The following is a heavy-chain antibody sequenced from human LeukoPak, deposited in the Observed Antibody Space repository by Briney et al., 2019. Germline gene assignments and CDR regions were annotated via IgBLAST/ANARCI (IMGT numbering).Heavy chain of an antibody. V-gene: IGHV4-59*01. CDR1: GGSISSYY. J-gene: IGHJ5*02. Sequence: KPSETLSLTCTVSGGSISSYYWSWIRQPPGKGLEWIGYIYYSGSTNYNPSLKSRVTISVDTSKNQFSLKLSSVTAADTAVYYCARAVVQLSGFDPWGQGTLVTVSS. CDR2: IYYSGST. CDR3: ARAVVQLSGFDP. D-gene: IGHD1-1*01.